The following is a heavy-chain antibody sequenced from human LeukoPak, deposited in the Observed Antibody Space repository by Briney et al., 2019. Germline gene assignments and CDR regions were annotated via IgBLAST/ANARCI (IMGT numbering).Heavy chain of an antibody. J-gene: IGHJ3*02. CDR1: GFTFSNYA. CDR3: SGDPNGDYVGAFDM. D-gene: IGHD4-17*01. V-gene: IGHV3-23*01. Sequence: GESLRLSCTASGFTFSNYAMTWVRQAPGKGLEWVASIRGGGDAKYYADSVKGRFTISRDNSKNTLFLQMNSLRGEDTAVYYCSGDPNGDYVGAFDMWGPGTMVTVSS. CDR2: IRGGGDAK.